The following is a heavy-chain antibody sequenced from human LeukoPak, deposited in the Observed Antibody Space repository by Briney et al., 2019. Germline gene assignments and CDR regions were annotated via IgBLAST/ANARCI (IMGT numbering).Heavy chain of an antibody. CDR3: ARLENSGSYYRTGYFDY. V-gene: IGHV1-69*04. CDR2: IIPILGIA. D-gene: IGHD1-26*01. CDR1: GGTFSSYA. J-gene: IGHJ4*02. Sequence: SVKVSCKASGGTFSSYAISWVRQAPGQGLEWMGRIIPILGIANYAQKFQGRVTITADKSTSTAYMELSSLRSEDTAVYYCARLENSGSYYRTGYFDYWGQGTLVTVSS.